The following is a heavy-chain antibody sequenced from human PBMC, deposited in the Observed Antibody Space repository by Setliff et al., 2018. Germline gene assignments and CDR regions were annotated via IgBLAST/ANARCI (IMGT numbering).Heavy chain of an antibody. CDR1: GLTFNSYA. CDR2: VSVSGDNT. D-gene: IGHD3-3*01. V-gene: IGHV3-23*01. Sequence: GESLRLSCAASGLTFNSYAMSWVRQAPGKGLEWVSSVSVSGDNTYYTDSVKGRFTTSGDNSKNTLSLQMSSLRTEDTAIYFCAGQGPIFGSGLIPGFDQWGQGTMVTVSS. J-gene: IGHJ4*02. CDR3: AGQGPIFGSGLIPGFDQ.